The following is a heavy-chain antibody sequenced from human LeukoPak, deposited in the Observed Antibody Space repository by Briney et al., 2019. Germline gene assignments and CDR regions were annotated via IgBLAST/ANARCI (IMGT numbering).Heavy chain of an antibody. CDR3: ARDVSGWVYYYYMDV. D-gene: IGHD6-19*01. CDR2: MNPNSGNT. V-gene: IGHV1-8*01. CDR1: GYTFIGYY. J-gene: IGHJ6*03. Sequence: GASVKVSCKASGYTFIGYYMHWVRQAPGQGLEWMGWMNPNSGNTGYAQKFQGRVTITRNTSISTAYMELSSLRSEDTAVYYCARDVSGWVYYYYMDVWGKGTTVTVSS.